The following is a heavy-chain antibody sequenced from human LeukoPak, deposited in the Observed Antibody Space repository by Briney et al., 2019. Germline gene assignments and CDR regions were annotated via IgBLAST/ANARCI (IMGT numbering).Heavy chain of an antibody. CDR2: ISSSSSYI. V-gene: IGHV3-21*05. Sequence: GGSLRLSCAASGFTFSSYEMNWVRQAPGKGLEWVSYISSSSSYIYYADSVKGRFTISRDNTKNSLYLQMNSLRAEDTAVYYCASTLHVVVPAAIGYFDYWGQGTLVTVSS. D-gene: IGHD2-2*02. CDR3: ASTLHVVVPAAIGYFDY. J-gene: IGHJ4*02. CDR1: GFTFSSYE.